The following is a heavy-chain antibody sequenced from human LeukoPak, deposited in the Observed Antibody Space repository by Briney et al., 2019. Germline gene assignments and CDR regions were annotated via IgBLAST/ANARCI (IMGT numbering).Heavy chain of an antibody. J-gene: IGHJ4*02. D-gene: IGHD1-7*01. Sequence: PGGSLRLSCAASGFTFSDYAMHWVRQAPGKGLEWVAVISKDGSDKYYPGSVRGRFTIFRDNSKNTIYLQMDSLRAEDTAIYYCARDYWWNYDYWGQGTLVTVSS. CDR3: ARDYWWNYDY. V-gene: IGHV3-30-3*01. CDR2: ISKDGSDK. CDR1: GFTFSDYA.